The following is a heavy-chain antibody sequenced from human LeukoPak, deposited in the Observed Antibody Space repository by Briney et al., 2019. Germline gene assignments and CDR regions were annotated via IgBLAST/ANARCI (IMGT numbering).Heavy chain of an antibody. V-gene: IGHV4-4*07. CDR1: GGSISSYY. J-gene: IGHJ4*02. D-gene: IGHD2-21*02. CDR2: IYTSGST. CDR3: ASGRTHDSYGLLTIFDY. Sequence: SETLSLTCTVSGGSISSYYWSWIRQPAGKGLEWIGRIYTSGSTNYNPSLQSRVTMSVDTSKNQFSLKLSSVTAADTAVCYCASGRTHDSYGLLTIFDYWGQGTLVTVSS.